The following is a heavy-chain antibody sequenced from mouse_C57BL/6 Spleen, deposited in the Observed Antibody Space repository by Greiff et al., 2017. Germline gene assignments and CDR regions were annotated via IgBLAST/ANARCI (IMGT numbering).Heavy chain of an antibody. V-gene: IGHV1-64*01. CDR2: IHPNSGST. J-gene: IGHJ3*01. Sequence: QVQLQQPGAELVKPGASVKLSCKASGYTFTSYWMHWVKQRPGQGLEWIGMIHPNSGSTNYNEKFKSKATLTVDKSSSTAYMQLSSLTSEDAAVYYCARGDYSQGFAYWGQGTLVTVSA. D-gene: IGHD2-13*01. CDR3: ARGDYSQGFAY. CDR1: GYTFTSYW.